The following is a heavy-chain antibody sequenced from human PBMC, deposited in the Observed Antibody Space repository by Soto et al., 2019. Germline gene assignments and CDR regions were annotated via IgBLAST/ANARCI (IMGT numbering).Heavy chain of an antibody. V-gene: IGHV4-59*01. CDR3: ARGLTWFDP. CDR1: GGSISSYY. CDR2: IYYSGST. J-gene: IGHJ5*02. Sequence: SETLSLTCTVSGGSISSYYWSWIRQPPGKGLEWIGYIYYSGSTNYNPSLKSRVTISVDTSKNQFSLKLSSVTAADTAVYYCARGLTWFDPWGQGTLVTVSS.